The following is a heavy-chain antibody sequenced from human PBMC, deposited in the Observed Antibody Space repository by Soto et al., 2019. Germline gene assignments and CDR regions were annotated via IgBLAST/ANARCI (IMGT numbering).Heavy chain of an antibody. D-gene: IGHD6-13*01. Sequence: QVQLVESGGGVVQPGRSLRLSCAASGFTFSSYAMHWVRQAPGKGLEWVAVISYDGSNKYYADSVKGRFTISRDNSKNTLYLQMNSLRAEDTAVYYCARDSWSSSLWDYFDYWGQGTLVTVSS. V-gene: IGHV3-30-3*01. CDR1: GFTFSSYA. CDR2: ISYDGSNK. CDR3: ARDSWSSSLWDYFDY. J-gene: IGHJ4*02.